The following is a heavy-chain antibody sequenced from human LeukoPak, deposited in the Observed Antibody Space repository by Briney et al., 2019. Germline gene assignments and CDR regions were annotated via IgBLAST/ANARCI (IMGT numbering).Heavy chain of an antibody. CDR1: GFTFSSYS. D-gene: IGHD1-26*01. CDR3: ARKQGSPAPPFYFYYYTDV. V-gene: IGHV3-21*01. CDR2: ISSSSSYI. Sequence: PGGSLRLSCAASGFTFSSYSMNWVRQAPGKGLEWVSSISSSSSYIYYADSVKGRFTISRDNANNSLYLQMNSLRAEDTAVYYCARKQGSPAPPFYFYYYTDVWGTGTTVTISS. J-gene: IGHJ6*03.